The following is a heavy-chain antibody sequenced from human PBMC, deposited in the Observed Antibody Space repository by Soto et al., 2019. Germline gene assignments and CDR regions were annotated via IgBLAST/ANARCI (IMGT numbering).Heavy chain of an antibody. J-gene: IGHJ6*02. Sequence: SGGSLRLSCAASGFTFSSYGMHWVRQAPCKGLEWAAVISYDGSNKYYADSVKGRFTISRDNSKNTVYLQMNSLRAEDTAVYYCAKEPHQYSSSSGMDVWGQGTMVTVSS. CDR1: GFTFSSYG. CDR3: AKEPHQYSSSSGMDV. D-gene: IGHD6-6*01. CDR2: ISYDGSNK. V-gene: IGHV3-30*18.